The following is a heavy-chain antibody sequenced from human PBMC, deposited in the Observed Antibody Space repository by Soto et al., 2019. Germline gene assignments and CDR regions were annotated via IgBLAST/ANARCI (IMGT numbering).Heavy chain of an antibody. CDR2: ISAYNGNT. Sequence: ASVKVSCKASGYTFTSYGISWVRQAPGQGLEWMGWISAYNGNTNYAQKLQGRVTMTTDTSTSTAYMDLRSLRSDDTAVYYCARSPGSSNRYYYYYGMDVWGQGTTVTVSS. CDR3: ARSPGSSNRYYYYYGMDV. CDR1: GYTFTSYG. J-gene: IGHJ6*02. V-gene: IGHV1-18*04. D-gene: IGHD6-6*01.